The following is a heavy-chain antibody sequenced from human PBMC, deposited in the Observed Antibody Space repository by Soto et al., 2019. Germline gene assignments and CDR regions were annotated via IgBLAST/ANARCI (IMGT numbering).Heavy chain of an antibody. Sequence: GGSLRLSCAASGFTFSSYAMHWVRQAPGKGLEWVAVISYDGSNKYYADSMKGRFTISRDNSKNTLYVQMNSLRAEDTAVYYCARGPSSLTRFDYWRQGTLVTVSS. J-gene: IGHJ4*02. D-gene: IGHD2-2*01. CDR1: GFTFSSYA. V-gene: IGHV3-30-3*01. CDR2: ISYDGSNK. CDR3: ARGPSSLTRFDY.